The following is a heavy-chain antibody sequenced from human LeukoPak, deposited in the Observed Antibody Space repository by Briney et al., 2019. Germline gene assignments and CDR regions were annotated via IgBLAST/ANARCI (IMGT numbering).Heavy chain of an antibody. CDR2: IDSSGSNI. CDR3: ARTKEMASISYFDS. CDR1: GFTFSSYS. D-gene: IGHD5-24*01. V-gene: IGHV3-48*04. J-gene: IGHJ4*02. Sequence: GGSLRLSCAASGFTFSSYSMNWVRQAPGKGLEWVSYIDSSGSNIHYADSVKGRFTISRDNAKNSLYLQMNSLRAEDTAVYYCARTKEMASISYFDSWGQGTLVTVSS.